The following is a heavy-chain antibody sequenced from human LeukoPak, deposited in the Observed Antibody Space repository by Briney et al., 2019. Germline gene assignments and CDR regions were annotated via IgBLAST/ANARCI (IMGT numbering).Heavy chain of an antibody. V-gene: IGHV1-24*01. J-gene: IGHJ4*02. CDR2: FDPEDGET. CDR3: ATAGGIGRDSSGFPDC. D-gene: IGHD3-22*01. CDR1: GYTLTELS. Sequence: ASVKVSFKVSGYTLTELSMHWVRQAPGKGLEWMGGFDPEDGETIYAQKFQGRVTMTEDTSTDTAYMELSSLRSEDTAVYYCATAGGIGRDSSGFPDCWGQGTLVTVSS.